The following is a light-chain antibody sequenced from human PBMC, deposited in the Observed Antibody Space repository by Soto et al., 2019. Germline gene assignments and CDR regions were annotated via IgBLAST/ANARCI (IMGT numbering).Light chain of an antibody. Sequence: IQMTQSPSSLSASVGDRVTITCQSSQDISNYLNWYQQEPGKAPKLLIYKASILESGVPSRFSGSGFGTEFTLTINSLQPDDFATYYCQQYDTYWTFGQGTKVDIK. V-gene: IGKV1-5*03. J-gene: IGKJ1*01. CDR3: QQYDTYWT. CDR1: QDISNY. CDR2: KAS.